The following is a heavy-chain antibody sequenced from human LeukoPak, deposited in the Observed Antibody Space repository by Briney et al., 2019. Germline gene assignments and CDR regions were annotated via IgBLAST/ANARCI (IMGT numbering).Heavy chain of an antibody. CDR3: AREMVGLMWGAGLN. J-gene: IGHJ4*02. Sequence: ASVKVSCKASGGTFSSYTISWVRQAPGQGLEWMGRIIPILGIANYAQKFQGRVTITADKSTSTAYMELSSPRSEDTAVYYCAREMVGLMWGAGLNWGQGTLVTVSS. CDR1: GGTFSSYT. CDR2: IIPILGIA. V-gene: IGHV1-69*04. D-gene: IGHD1-26*01.